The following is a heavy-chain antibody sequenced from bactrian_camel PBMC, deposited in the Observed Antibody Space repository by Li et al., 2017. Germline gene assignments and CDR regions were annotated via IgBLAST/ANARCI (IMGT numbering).Heavy chain of an antibody. V-gene: IGHV3-2*01. CDR2: IDPGSGRT. D-gene: IGHD4*01. CDR1: EYAFRTYF. Sequence: QVQLVESGGGSVQPGGSVRLSCLVSEYAFRTYFMSWVRQAPGKGLEWVACIDPGSGRTYYHDSVKGRFTTSKDNAKSTLYLQMISLTPEDTAVYYCAASLRVATIATMPPWGEYGYWGQGTQVTVS. J-gene: IGHJ4*01. CDR3: AASLRVATIATMPPWGEYGY.